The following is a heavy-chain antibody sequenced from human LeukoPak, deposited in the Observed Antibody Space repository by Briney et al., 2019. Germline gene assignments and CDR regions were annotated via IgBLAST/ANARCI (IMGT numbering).Heavy chain of an antibody. J-gene: IGHJ4*02. CDR3: AKELISSSWLAKFDY. D-gene: IGHD6-13*01. V-gene: IGHV3-23*01. Sequence: GGSLRLSCAASGFTFGSYAMTWVRQAPGKGLEWVSGIRGSGDSTYYADAVKGRFTISRGNSKNTLYLQMHSLRAEDTAVYYCAKELISSSWLAKFDYWGQGTLVTVSS. CDR1: GFTFGSYA. CDR2: IRGSGDST.